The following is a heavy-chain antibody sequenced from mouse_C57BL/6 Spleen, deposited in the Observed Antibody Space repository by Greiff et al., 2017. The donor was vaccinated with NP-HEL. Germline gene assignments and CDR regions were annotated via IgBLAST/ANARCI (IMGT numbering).Heavy chain of an antibody. Sequence: EVHLLESGPGLVKPSQSLSLTCSVSGYSFTSGYYWYWIRQFPGNQVEWMGYLSYDGSNNYNPAFKNRISITRDTSMNQFILRLNSVTTEDAVTYYCATIYDDYDGYFDYWGQGTTLTVSS. CDR1: GYSFTSGYY. CDR3: ATIYDDYDGYFDY. J-gene: IGHJ2*01. D-gene: IGHD2-4*01. V-gene: IGHV3-6*01. CDR2: LSYDGSN.